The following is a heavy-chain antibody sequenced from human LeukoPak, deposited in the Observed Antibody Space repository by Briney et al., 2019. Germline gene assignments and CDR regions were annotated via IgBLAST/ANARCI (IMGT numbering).Heavy chain of an antibody. Sequence: SETLSLTCTVSGGSISSYYWSWIRQPPGKGLEWIGYIYYSGSTNYNPSLKSRVTISVDTSKNQFSLKLSSVTAANTAVYYCARVKGVVAVNWFDPWGQGTLVTVSS. CDR2: IYYSGST. J-gene: IGHJ5*02. CDR1: GGSISSYY. D-gene: IGHD2-15*01. V-gene: IGHV4-59*01. CDR3: ARVKGVVAVNWFDP.